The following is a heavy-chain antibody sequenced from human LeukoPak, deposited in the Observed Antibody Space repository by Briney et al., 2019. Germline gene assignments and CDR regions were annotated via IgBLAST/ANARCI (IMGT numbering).Heavy chain of an antibody. J-gene: IGHJ4*02. CDR3: ARVSVRYCSSTSCAYFDY. CDR1: GGSISSSSYY. Sequence: SETLSLTCTVSGGSISSSSYYWGWIRQPPGKGLEWIGSIYYSGSTYYNPSLKSRVTISVDTSKNQFSLKLSSVTAADTAVYYCARVSVRYCSSTSCAYFDYWGQGTLVTVSS. CDR2: IYYSGST. V-gene: IGHV4-39*01. D-gene: IGHD2-2*01.